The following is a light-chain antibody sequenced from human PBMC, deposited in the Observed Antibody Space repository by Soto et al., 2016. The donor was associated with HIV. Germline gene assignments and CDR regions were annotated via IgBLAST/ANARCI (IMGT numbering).Light chain of an antibody. J-gene: IGLJ3*02. CDR3: YSAADNNFWV. CDR2: KDS. Sequence: SYVLTQPPSVSVAPGKTARITCGGTNVGSKSVHWYQQKPGQAPVLVIYKDSERPSGIPERFSGSSSGTTVTLTISGAQVEDEADYYCYSAADNNFWVFGGGTKLTVL. V-gene: IGLV3-27*01. CDR1: NVGSKS.